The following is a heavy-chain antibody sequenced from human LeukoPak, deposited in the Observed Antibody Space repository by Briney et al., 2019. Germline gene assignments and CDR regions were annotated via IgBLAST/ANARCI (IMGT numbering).Heavy chain of an antibody. CDR3: AKDHLPWRGAARPTNMFDY. V-gene: IGHV3-30-3*01. J-gene: IGHJ4*02. D-gene: IGHD6-6*01. CDR1: GFTFSSYA. Sequence: GGSLRLSCAASGFTFSSYAMHWVRQAPGKGLEWVAVISYDGSNKYYADSVKGRFTISRDNSKNTLYLQMNSLRAEDTAVYYCAKDHLPWRGAARPTNMFDYWGQGTLVTVSS. CDR2: ISYDGSNK.